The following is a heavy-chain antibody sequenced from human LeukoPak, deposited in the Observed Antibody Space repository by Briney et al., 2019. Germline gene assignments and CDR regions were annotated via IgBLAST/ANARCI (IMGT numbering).Heavy chain of an antibody. CDR2: IIPILGIA. CDR3: AGMLVYDYGDGGYY. D-gene: IGHD4-17*01. J-gene: IGHJ4*02. CDR1: GGTFSSYA. Sequence: ASVKVSCKASGGTFSSYAISWVRQAPGQGLEWMGRIIPILGIANYAQKFQGRVTITADKSTSTAYMELSSLGSEDTAVYYCAGMLVYDYGDGGYYWGQGTLVTVSS. V-gene: IGHV1-69*04.